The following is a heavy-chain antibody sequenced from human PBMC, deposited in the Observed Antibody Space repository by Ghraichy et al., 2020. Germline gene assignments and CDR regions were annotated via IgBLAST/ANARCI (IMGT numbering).Heavy chain of an antibody. CDR3: ARDLHCSGGSCYVRGWFDP. CDR1: GFTFSSYA. Sequence: GGSLRLSCAASGFTFSSYAMHWVRQAPGKGLEWVAVISYDGSNKYYADSVKGRFTISRDNSKNTLYLQMNSLRAEDTAVYYCARDLHCSGGSCYVRGWFDPWGQGTLVTVSS. D-gene: IGHD2-15*01. CDR2: ISYDGSNK. J-gene: IGHJ5*02. V-gene: IGHV3-30*04.